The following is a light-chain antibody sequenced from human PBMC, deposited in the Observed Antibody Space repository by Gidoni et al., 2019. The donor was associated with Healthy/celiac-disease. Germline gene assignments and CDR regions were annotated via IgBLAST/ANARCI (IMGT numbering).Light chain of an antibody. Sequence: DIQMTQSPSTLSASVGDRVTITCRASQSISSWLAWYQQKPGKAPKLLIYDASSLESGVPSRFSGSGSGTEFTLTISSLQPDDFATYYCQQYNRYLYTFXQXTKLEIK. V-gene: IGKV1-5*01. J-gene: IGKJ2*01. CDR1: QSISSW. CDR3: QQYNRYLYT. CDR2: DAS.